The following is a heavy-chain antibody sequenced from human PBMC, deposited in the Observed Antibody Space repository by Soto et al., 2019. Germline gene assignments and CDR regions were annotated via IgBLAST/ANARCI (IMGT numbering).Heavy chain of an antibody. CDR1: GYTFTNYA. V-gene: IGHV1-3*01. J-gene: IGHJ4*02. Sequence: ASVKVSCKASGYTFTNYAMHWVRQAPGHRLEWVGWINGGNGNTKYSQTFQGRVTITRDTSATTAYMELSSLKYEDTAVYYCAREGYNCGYYYFDYWGQGTPVTVSS. CDR3: AREGYNCGYYYFDY. D-gene: IGHD2-15*01. CDR2: INGGNGNT.